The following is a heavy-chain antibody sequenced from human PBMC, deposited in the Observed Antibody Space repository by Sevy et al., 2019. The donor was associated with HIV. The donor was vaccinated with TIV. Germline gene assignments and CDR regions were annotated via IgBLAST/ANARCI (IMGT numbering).Heavy chain of an antibody. CDR2: IWHDGSNK. CDR3: VRAIQSEGSF. CDR1: GFTFNFHG. Sequence: GGSLRLSCAASGFTFNFHGMHWVRQAPGKGLEWVAFIWHDGSNKYMADSVKGRFTISRDNGRNLVYLLMNNLKVEDTALYYCVRAIQSEGSFWGQGTRVTVSS. V-gene: IGHV3-33*03. D-gene: IGHD2-21*01. J-gene: IGHJ4*02.